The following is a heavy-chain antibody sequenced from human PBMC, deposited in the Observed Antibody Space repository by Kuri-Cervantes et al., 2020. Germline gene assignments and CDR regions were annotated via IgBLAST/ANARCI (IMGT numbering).Heavy chain of an antibody. V-gene: IGHV1-2*02. CDR3: ARTRTRVTTVIDY. CDR2: INPNSGGT. J-gene: IGHJ4*02. D-gene: IGHD4-17*01. CDR1: GYTFTGYY. Sequence: ASVKVSCKASGYTFTGYYMHWARQAPGQGLEWMGWINPNSGGTNYAQKFQGRVTMTRDTSISTAYMELSRLRSDDTAVYYCARTRTRVTTVIDYWGQGTLVTVSS.